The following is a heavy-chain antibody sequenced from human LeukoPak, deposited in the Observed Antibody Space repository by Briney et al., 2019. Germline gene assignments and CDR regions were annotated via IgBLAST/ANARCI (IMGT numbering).Heavy chain of an antibody. CDR2: IWYDGSNK. D-gene: IGHD2/OR15-2a*01. CDR3: ARDRFLQGWFDP. CDR1: GFTFSSYG. J-gene: IGHJ5*02. V-gene: IGHV3-33*01. Sequence: GGSLRLSCAASGFTFSSYGMHWVRQAPGKGLEWVAVIWYDGSNKYYADSVMGRFTISRDNSKNTLYLQMNSLRAEDTAVYYCARDRFLQGWFDPWGQGTLVTVSS.